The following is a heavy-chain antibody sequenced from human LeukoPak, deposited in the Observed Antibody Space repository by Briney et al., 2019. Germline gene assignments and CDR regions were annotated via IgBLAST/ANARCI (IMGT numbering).Heavy chain of an antibody. CDR1: GGSISSSSYY. Sequence: PSETLSPTCTVSGGSISSSSYYWGWIRQPPGKGLEWIGSIYHSGSTNYNPSLKSRVTISVDKSKNQFSLKLSSVTAADTAVYYCARGAIPADYWGQGTLVTVSS. J-gene: IGHJ4*02. V-gene: IGHV4-39*07. CDR2: IYHSGST. CDR3: ARGAIPADY. D-gene: IGHD2-21*01.